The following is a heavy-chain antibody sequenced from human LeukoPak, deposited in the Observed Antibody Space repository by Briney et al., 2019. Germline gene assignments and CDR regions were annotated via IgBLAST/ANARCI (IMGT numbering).Heavy chain of an antibody. CDR1: GGSISSSNYY. CDR3: ARVQYYDILTGNYYYYMDV. D-gene: IGHD3-9*01. J-gene: IGHJ6*03. Sequence: SETLSLTCTVSGGSISSSNYYWGWIRQPPGKGLEWIGNIYYRGSTFYNPSLKSRVTISVDTSNNQFSLNLSSVTAADTAVYYCARVQYYDILTGNYYYYMDVWGKGTTVTVSS. V-gene: IGHV4-39*07. CDR2: IYYRGST.